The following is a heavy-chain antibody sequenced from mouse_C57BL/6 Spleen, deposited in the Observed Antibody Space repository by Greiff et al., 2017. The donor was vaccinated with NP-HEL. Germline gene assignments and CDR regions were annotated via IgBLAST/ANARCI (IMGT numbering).Heavy chain of an antibody. V-gene: IGHV5-4*01. D-gene: IGHD1-1*01. CDR3: ARDLLYYYGSSYNYAMDY. Sequence: EVKLMESGGGLVKPGGSLKLSCAASGFTFSSYAMSWVRQTPEKRPEWVATISDGGSYTYYPDNVKGRFTISRDNAKNNLYLQMSHLKSEDTAMYYCARDLLYYYGSSYNYAMDYWGQGTSVTVSS. J-gene: IGHJ4*01. CDR2: ISDGGSYT. CDR1: GFTFSSYA.